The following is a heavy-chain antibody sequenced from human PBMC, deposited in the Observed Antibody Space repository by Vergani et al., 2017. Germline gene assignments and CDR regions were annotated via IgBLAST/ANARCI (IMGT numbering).Heavy chain of an antibody. CDR2: INPNSGGT. CDR3: ARDDTTTNRDYFDY. V-gene: IGHV1-2*02. CDR1: GYTFTDYF. D-gene: IGHD1-14*01. J-gene: IGHJ4*02. Sequence: QVQLVQSGAEVKKPGASVKVSCKASGYTFTDYFMHWVRQAPGQGLEWRGWINPNSGGTNYAQKFQGRVTMTRDTSISTAYMELSNLRSDDTAVYYCARDDTTTNRDYFDYWGQGTLVTVSS.